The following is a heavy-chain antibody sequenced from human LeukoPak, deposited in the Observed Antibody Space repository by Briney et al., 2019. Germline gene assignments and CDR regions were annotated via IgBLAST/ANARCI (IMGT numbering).Heavy chain of an antibody. CDR2: IKSKTDGGTT. CDR3: TTNHPVLILNDAFDI. Sequence: GVSLRLPCAASGFTFSNAWMSWVRQAPGKGLEWVGRIKSKTDGGTTDYAAPVRGRFTISRDDSKNTLYLQMNSLKTEDTAVYYCTTNHPVLILNDAFDIWGQGTMVTVSS. V-gene: IGHV3-15*01. D-gene: IGHD2-15*01. CDR1: GFTFSNAW. J-gene: IGHJ3*02.